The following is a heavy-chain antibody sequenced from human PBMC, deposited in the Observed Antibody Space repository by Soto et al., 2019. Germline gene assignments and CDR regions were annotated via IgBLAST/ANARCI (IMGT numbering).Heavy chain of an antibody. CDR3: ARDFDTTMAPGY. J-gene: IGHJ4*02. Sequence: GGSLRLSCAASGFTFSRYGMHWVRQAPGKGLEWVAVIWYDGSNKYYGDSVKGRFTVSRDNSKNTLYLQMNSLRAEDTAVYYCARDFDTTMAPGYWGQGTLVTVSS. CDR2: IWYDGSNK. CDR1: GFTFSRYG. D-gene: IGHD5-18*01. V-gene: IGHV3-33*01.